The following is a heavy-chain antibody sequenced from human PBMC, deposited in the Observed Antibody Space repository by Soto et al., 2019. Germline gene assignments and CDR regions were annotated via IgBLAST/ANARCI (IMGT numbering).Heavy chain of an antibody. CDR1: DGSISSYF. D-gene: IGHD5-18*01. Sequence: KPSETVSLTCTVSDGSISSYFWSWIRQPPGKGLEWIGYIYSSGSTNYNPSLKSRVTISVDTSKNQFSLKLTSVTAADTAVYYCARAGTAMVQLDYWGQGTLVTVSS. CDR3: ARAGTAMVQLDY. J-gene: IGHJ4*02. V-gene: IGHV4-59*01. CDR2: IYSSGST.